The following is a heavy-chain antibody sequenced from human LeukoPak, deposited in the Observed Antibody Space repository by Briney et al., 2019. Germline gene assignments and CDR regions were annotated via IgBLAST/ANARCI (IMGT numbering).Heavy chain of an antibody. J-gene: IGHJ4*02. Sequence: SETLSLTCTVSGGSISSYYWSWIRQPPGKGLEWIGYIYHNGRTNYNPSLKSRVTISLDTSENQFSLKLSSVTAADTAVDYCASFSDYGGNFFDYWGQGTLVTVSS. CDR3: ASFSDYGGNFFDY. V-gene: IGHV4-59*08. CDR2: IYHNGRT. D-gene: IGHD4-23*01. CDR1: GGSISSYY.